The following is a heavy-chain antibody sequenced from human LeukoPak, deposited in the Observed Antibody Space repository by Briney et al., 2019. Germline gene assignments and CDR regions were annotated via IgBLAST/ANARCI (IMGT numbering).Heavy chain of an antibody. Sequence: ASVKVSCKASGYTFTSYYMHWVRQAPGQGLEWMGIINPSGGSTSYAQKFQGRVTMTRDMSTSTVYMELSSLRSEDTAVYYCASSDPGLRMRGHNYYYYYMDVWGKGTTVTVSS. CDR2: INPSGGST. J-gene: IGHJ6*03. V-gene: IGHV1-46*01. CDR3: ASSDPGLRMRGHNYYYYYMDV. CDR1: GYTFTSYY. D-gene: IGHD5/OR15-5a*01.